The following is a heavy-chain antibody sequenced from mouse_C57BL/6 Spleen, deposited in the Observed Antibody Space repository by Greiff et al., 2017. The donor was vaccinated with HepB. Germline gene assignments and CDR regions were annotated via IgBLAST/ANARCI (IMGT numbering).Heavy chain of an antibody. D-gene: IGHD1-1*01. CDR2: IDPSDSYT. CDR3: ARNYGSSRWFAY. J-gene: IGHJ3*01. CDR1: GYTFTSYW. Sequence: QVQLQQPGAELVMPGASVKLSCKASGYTFTSYWMHWVKQRPGQGLEWIGEIDPSDSYTNYNQKFKGKSTLTVDKSSSTAYMQLSSLTSEDSAVYYCARNYGSSRWFAYWGQGTLVTVSA. V-gene: IGHV1-69*01.